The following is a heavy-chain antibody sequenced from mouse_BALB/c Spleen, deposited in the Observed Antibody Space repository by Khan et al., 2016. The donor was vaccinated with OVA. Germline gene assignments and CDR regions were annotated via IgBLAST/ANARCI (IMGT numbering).Heavy chain of an antibody. CDR2: INYSGST. CDR1: GYSLTSNYA. V-gene: IGHV3-2*02. CDR3: ARGRAY. D-gene: IGHD3-3*01. J-gene: IGHJ3*01. Sequence: EVQRQESGPGLVKPSQSLSLTCTVTGYSLTSNYAWNWIRQFPGNKLEWMGYINYSGSTSYTPSLKSRISITRATSKNQFFLQLNSVTTENTATYFCARGRAYWGQGTLVTVSA.